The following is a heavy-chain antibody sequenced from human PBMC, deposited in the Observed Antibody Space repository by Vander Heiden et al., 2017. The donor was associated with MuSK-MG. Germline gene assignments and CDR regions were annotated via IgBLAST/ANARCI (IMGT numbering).Heavy chain of an antibody. CDR2: INPNSGNR. CDR3: ARAVAGYGSYYYYYMDV. D-gene: IGHD3-10*01. J-gene: IGHJ6*03. Sequence: VLLAQSGAEVQVPVASVPVFCPASGNTFTSPIINRVRHAPGQGLEWKGRINPNSGNRGYAQKFQGRVTLTRDNSRTTAYMELSSLRSEDTAVYFCARAVAGYGSYYYYYMDVWGKGTTVTVSS. V-gene: IGHV1-8*01. CDR1: GNTFTSPI.